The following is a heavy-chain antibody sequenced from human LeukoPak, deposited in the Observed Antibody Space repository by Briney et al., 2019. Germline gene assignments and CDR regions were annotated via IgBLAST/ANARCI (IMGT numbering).Heavy chain of an antibody. Sequence: PSETLSLTCTVSGGSISSSSYYWGWIRQPPGKGLEWIGSIYYSGSTYYNPSLKSRVTISVDTSKNQFSLKLSSVTAAATAVYYCARLQKTYSYDRSGYRDYWGQGTLVTVSS. D-gene: IGHD3-22*01. CDR3: ARLQKTYSYDRSGYRDY. J-gene: IGHJ4*02. V-gene: IGHV4-39*01. CDR2: IYYSGST. CDR1: GGSISSSSYY.